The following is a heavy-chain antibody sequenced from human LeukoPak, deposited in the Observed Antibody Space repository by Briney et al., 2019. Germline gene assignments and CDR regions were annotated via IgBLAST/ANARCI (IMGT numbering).Heavy chain of an antibody. V-gene: IGHV4-30-4*08. CDR2: IYYSGST. CDR3: ARDRYYYYMDV. Sequence: SEILSLTCTVSGGSISSGDYYWSWIRQPPGKGLEWIGYIYYSGSTYYNPSLKSRVTISVDTSKNQFSLKLSSVTAADTAVYYCARDRYYYYMDVWGKGTTVTVSS. CDR1: GGSISSGDYY. J-gene: IGHJ6*03.